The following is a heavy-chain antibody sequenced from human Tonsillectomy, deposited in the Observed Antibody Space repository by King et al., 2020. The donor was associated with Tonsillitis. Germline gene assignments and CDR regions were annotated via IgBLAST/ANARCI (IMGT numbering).Heavy chain of an antibody. V-gene: IGHV3-30*18. CDR3: AKDPHMTTVTTNHH. CDR2: ISYDGSTK. CDR1: GFAFSAFG. Sequence: VQLVESGGGVVQPGRSLRLSCAASGFAFSAFGMHWIRQAPGKGLEWAAFISYDGSTKFYADSVKGRFTISRDNSKNTLYLQMNSLGAEDTAVYYCAKDPHMTTVTTNHHWGQGTLVTVSS. D-gene: IGHD4-17*01. J-gene: IGHJ1*01.